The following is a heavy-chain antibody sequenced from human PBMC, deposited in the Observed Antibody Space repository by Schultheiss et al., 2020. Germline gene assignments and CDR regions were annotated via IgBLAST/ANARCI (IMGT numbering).Heavy chain of an antibody. Sequence: GESLKISCAASGFTFSSYGMHWVRQAPGKGLEWVAVIWYDGSNKYYADSVKGRFTISRDNSKNTLYLQMNSLRAEDTAVYYCARDTYYYDSSGYLPLDYWGQGTLVTVSS. CDR3: ARDTYYYDSSGYLPLDY. CDR2: IWYDGSNK. D-gene: IGHD3-22*01. V-gene: IGHV3-33*01. CDR1: GFTFSSYG. J-gene: IGHJ4*02.